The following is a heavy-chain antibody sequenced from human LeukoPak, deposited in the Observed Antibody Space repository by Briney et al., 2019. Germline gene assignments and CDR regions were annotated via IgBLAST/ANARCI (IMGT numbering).Heavy chain of an antibody. CDR2: ISGGTT. V-gene: IGHV3-23*01. J-gene: IGHJ4*02. CDR1: GFTISTYG. CDR3: AKSVYHSGNY. Sequence: GGSLRLSCSASGFTISTYGMSWVRQAPGKGLEWVSSISGGTTYYADSVKGGVTISRDNSKNTVSLQMNSLRAEDTAVYYCAKSVYHSGNYWGQGTLVTVSS. D-gene: IGHD3-10*01.